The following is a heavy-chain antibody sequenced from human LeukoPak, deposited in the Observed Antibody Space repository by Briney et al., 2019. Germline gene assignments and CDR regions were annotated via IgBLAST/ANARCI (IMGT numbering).Heavy chain of an antibody. D-gene: IGHD3-10*01. J-gene: IGHJ4*02. CDR1: GFTFSSYG. CDR3: ARVMVRTFDY. V-gene: IGHV3-30*02. Sequence: GGSLRLSCAASGFTFSSYGMHWVRQAPGKGLEWVAFIRYDGSNKYYADSVKGRFTISRDNSKNTLYLQMNSLRAEDTAVYYCARVMVRTFDYWGQGTLVTVSS. CDR2: IRYDGSNK.